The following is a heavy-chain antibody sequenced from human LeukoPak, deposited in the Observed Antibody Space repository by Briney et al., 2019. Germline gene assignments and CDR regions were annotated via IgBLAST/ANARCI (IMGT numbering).Heavy chain of an antibody. CDR2: ISASGGST. J-gene: IGHJ5*02. CDR3: AKDALEVRGVSTYNWFDP. V-gene: IGHV3-23*01. CDR1: GFTFSSYA. D-gene: IGHD3-10*01. Sequence: GGSLRLSCAASGFTFSSYAMSWVRQAPGKGLEWVSAISASGGSTYYADSVKGRFTISRDNSKNTLYLQMNSLRAEDTAVYYRAKDALEVRGVSTYNWFDPWGQGTLVTVSS.